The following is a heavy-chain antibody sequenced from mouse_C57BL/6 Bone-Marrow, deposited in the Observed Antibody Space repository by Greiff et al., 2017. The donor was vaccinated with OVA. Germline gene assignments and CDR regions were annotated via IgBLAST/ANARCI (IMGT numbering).Heavy chain of an antibody. D-gene: IGHD4-1*01. J-gene: IGHJ2*01. CDR3: ARGGLGRGSYYFDY. V-gene: IGHV1-52*01. CDR2: IDPSDSET. Sequence: QVQLKQPGAELVRPGSSVKLSCKASGYTFTSYWMHWVKQRPIQGLEWIGNIDPSDSETHYNQKFKDKATLTVDKSSSTAYMQLSSLTSEDSAVYYCARGGLGRGSYYFDYWGQGTTLTVSS. CDR1: GYTFTSYW.